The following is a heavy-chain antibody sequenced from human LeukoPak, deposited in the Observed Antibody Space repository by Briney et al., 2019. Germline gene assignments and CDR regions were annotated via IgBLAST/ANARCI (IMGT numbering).Heavy chain of an antibody. CDR1: GFTFSNYG. CDR3: ARDGIAAPWSFDL. D-gene: IGHD6-13*01. CDR2: IWYDGSNK. Sequence: PGGSLRLSCAASGFTFSNYGMDWVRQAPGKGLEWVAVIWYDGSNKYYADSVKGRFTISRDNSKNTLHLQMNSLRVEDTAVYYCARDGIAAPWSFDLWGRGTLVTVSS. V-gene: IGHV3-33*01. J-gene: IGHJ2*01.